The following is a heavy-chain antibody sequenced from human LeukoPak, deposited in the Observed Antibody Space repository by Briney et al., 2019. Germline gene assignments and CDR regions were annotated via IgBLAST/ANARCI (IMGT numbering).Heavy chain of an antibody. CDR3: AKDTLEVSYYFDY. CDR1: GFTFSSYA. D-gene: IGHD3-3*02. J-gene: IGHJ4*02. V-gene: IGHV3-30-3*01. CDR2: ISYDGSNK. Sequence: GGSLRLSCAASGFTFSSYAMHWVRQAPGKGLEWVAVISYDGSNKYYADSVKGRFTISRDNSKNTLYLRMNSLRAEDTAVYYCAKDTLEVSYYFDYWGQGTLVTVSS.